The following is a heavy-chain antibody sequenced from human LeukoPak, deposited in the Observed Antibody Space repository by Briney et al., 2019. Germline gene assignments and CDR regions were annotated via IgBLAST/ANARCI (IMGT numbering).Heavy chain of an antibody. CDR3: ARDLPYSSSRGSYFDY. CDR2: IDPSGGST. V-gene: IGHV1-46*01. CDR1: GYTFTSYY. J-gene: IGHJ4*02. D-gene: IGHD6-13*01. Sequence: ASVKVSCRASGYTFTSYYMHWVRQAPGQGLEWMGIIDPSGGSTSYAQKFQGRVAMTRDTSTSTVYMELSSLRSEDTAVYYCARDLPYSSSRGSYFDYWGQGTLVTVPS.